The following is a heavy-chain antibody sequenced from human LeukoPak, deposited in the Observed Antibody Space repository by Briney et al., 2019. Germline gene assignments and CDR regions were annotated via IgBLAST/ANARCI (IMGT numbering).Heavy chain of an antibody. J-gene: IGHJ3*02. CDR3: ARGGSGISNAFDI. V-gene: IGHV4-59*01. Sequence: SETLSLTCSVSGGSISSYYWSWIRQPPGKGLEWIGYLYYSGSTNSNPSRKSRVTMSVDTSKNQFSLKLRSVTAADTAVYYCARGGSGISNAFDIWGQGTMVTVSS. CDR1: GGSISSYY. CDR2: LYYSGST. D-gene: IGHD3-10*01.